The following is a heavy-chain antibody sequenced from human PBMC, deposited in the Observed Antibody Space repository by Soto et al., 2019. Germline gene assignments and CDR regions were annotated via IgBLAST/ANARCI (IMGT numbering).Heavy chain of an antibody. V-gene: IGHV4-39*01. CDR1: GGSISSSSYY. CDR3: ARQKGSYYDFWSGYYTDYYYGMDV. D-gene: IGHD3-3*01. CDR2: IYYSGST. Sequence: PSETLSLTCTVSGGSISSSSYYWGWIRQPPGKGLEWIGSIYYSGSTYYNPSLKSRVTISVDTSKNQFSLKLSSVTAADTAVYYCARQKGSYYDFWSGYYTDYYYGMDVWGQGTTVTVSS. J-gene: IGHJ6*02.